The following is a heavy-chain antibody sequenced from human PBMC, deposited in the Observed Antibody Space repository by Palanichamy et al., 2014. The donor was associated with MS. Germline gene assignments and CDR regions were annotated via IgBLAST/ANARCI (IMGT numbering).Heavy chain of an antibody. Sequence: ESGGRAWSSLGGPVRLSCAASRFTFSSYAMHWVRQAPGKGLEWVAFISYDGSNKYYADSVKGRFTISRDNSKNTLYLQMNSLRAEDTAVYYCARDTKQVYGYSSSWTHFFDYWGQGTLVTVSS. J-gene: IGHJ4*02. CDR3: ARDTKQVYGYSSSWTHFFDY. V-gene: IGHV3-30-3*01. CDR2: ISYDGSNK. D-gene: IGHD6-13*01. CDR1: RFTFSSYA.